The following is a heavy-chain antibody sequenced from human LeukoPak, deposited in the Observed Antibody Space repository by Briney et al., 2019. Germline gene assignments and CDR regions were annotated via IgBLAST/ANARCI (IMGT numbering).Heavy chain of an antibody. CDR2: VYPGDSDT. V-gene: IGHV5-51*01. Sequence: EALKIPCKGSGYSFTSYWIGWLRHLLPESLQWMVVVYPGDSDTRYSTSFQGQVTISADQSISTAYLQWSSMKASDTAMYYCARQYYDSSGYIPYFDYWGQGTLVTVSS. J-gene: IGHJ4*02. CDR3: ARQYYDSSGYIPYFDY. CDR1: GYSFTSYW. D-gene: IGHD3-22*01.